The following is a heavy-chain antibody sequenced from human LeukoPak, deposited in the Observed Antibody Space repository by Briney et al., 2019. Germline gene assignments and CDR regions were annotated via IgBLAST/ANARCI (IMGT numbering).Heavy chain of an antibody. CDR3: ARDRAYSLGYCSSTSCFGGDY. D-gene: IGHD2-2*01. CDR2: ISAYNGNT. V-gene: IGHV1-18*01. CDR1: GYTFTSYG. J-gene: IGHJ4*02. Sequence: ASVKVSCKASGYTFTSYGISWVRQAPGQGLEWMGWISAYNGNTNYAQKLQGRVTMTTDTSTSTAYMELRSLRSDDTAVYYCARDRAYSLGYCSSTSCFGGDYWGQGTLVTVSS.